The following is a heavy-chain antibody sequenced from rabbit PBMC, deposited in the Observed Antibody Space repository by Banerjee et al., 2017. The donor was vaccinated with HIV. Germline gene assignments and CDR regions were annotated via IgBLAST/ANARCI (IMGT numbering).Heavy chain of an antibody. V-gene: IGHV1S45*01. Sequence: QEQLKETGGGLVQPGGSLTLSCTASGFDFSSYYMSWVRQAPGKGLEWIGIIYAGKGSTDYANWVNGRFTISKTSSTTVTLRMTSLTAADTATYFCARTGSVDYHYFYLWGPGTLVTVS. J-gene: IGHJ4*01. CDR2: IYAGKGST. D-gene: IGHD4-2*01. CDR3: ARTGSVDYHYFYL. CDR1: GFDFSSYY.